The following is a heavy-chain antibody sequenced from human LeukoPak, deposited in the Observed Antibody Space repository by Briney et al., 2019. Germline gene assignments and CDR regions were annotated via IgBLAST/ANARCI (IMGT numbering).Heavy chain of an antibody. CDR1: GFTFSSYE. D-gene: IGHD3-10*01. J-gene: IGHJ3*02. CDR3: AGEEGVRGAKDGFDI. CDR2: ISSSRSVI. V-gene: IGHV3-48*03. Sequence: GGSLRPSCAASGFTFSSYEMNWVRQAPGKGLEWISYISSSRSVIHYADSVKGRFPISRDNAKNSVYLQMNSLRAEDTAVYYCAGEEGVRGAKDGFDIWGRETMVTASS.